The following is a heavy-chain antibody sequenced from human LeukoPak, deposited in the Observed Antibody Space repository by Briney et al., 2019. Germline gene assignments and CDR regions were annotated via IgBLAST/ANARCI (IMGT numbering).Heavy chain of an antibody. CDR3: ARSYSSSGGAVPWFDP. CDR1: GGTFSSYA. J-gene: IGHJ5*02. CDR2: SIPILGIA. V-gene: IGHV1-69*04. Sequence: GASVKVSCKASGGTFSSYAISWVRQAPGQGLEWMGRSIPILGIANYAQKFQGRVTITADKSTSTAYMELSSLRSEDTAVYYCARSYSSSGGAVPWFDPWGQGTLVTVSS. D-gene: IGHD6-6*01.